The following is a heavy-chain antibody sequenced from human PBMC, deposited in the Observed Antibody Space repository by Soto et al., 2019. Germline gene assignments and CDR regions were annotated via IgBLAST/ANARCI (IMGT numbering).Heavy chain of an antibody. Sequence: SETLSLTCAVSGGSISSSNWWSWVRQPPGKGLEWIGEIYHSGSTNYNPSLKSRVTISVDKSKNQFSLKLSSVTAADTAVYYCASRPSGRTYYYYGMDVWGQGTTVTVS. J-gene: IGHJ6*02. CDR1: GGSISSSNW. V-gene: IGHV4-4*02. CDR3: ASRPSGRTYYYYGMDV. D-gene: IGHD3-10*01. CDR2: IYHSGST.